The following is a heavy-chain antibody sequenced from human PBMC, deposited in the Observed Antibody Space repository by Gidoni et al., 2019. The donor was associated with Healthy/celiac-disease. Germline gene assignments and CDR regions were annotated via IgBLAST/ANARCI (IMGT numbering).Heavy chain of an antibody. Sequence: EVQLVASGGGLVQPGVSLRLSCAASGFTVSSNYLSGVRQAPGKGLEWVSVIYSGGSTYYADSVKGRFTISRDNSKNTLYLQMNSLRAEDTAVYYCARDRGGGLHWFDPWGQGTLVTVSS. J-gene: IGHJ5*02. CDR3: ARDRGGGLHWFDP. CDR1: GFTVSSNY. CDR2: IYSGGST. V-gene: IGHV3-66*01. D-gene: IGHD1-26*01.